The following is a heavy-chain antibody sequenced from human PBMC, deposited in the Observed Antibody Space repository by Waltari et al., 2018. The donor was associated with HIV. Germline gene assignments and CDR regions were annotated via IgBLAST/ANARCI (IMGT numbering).Heavy chain of an antibody. CDR1: GFTVNRKY. CDR2: ISSGSTK. J-gene: IGHJ6*02. Sequence: EVQVVESGGGLIQPGGSLRLSCAVSGFTVNRKYMSWVRQAPGKGLEWVSVISSGSTKYYADSVKGRFIISTDSSKNTLYLQMNSLGVEDTAVYYCVRGGGDPAVRRTAGYQYYGMDVWGQGTTVTVSS. D-gene: IGHD3-10*01. V-gene: IGHV3-53*01. CDR3: VRGGGDPAVRRTAGYQYYGMDV.